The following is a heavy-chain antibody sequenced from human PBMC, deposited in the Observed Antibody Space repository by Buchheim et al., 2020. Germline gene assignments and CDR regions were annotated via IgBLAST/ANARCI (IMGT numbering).Heavy chain of an antibody. CDR1: GFTFSNSA. V-gene: IGHV3-23*01. J-gene: IGHJ4*02. Sequence: EVQLLGSGGGLVQPGGSLRLSCAASGFTFSNSAMSWVRQAPGKGLEWVSAVSGSGDRTYYADSVKGRFTISRDNSKNKLYLQMNSLRAEDTAVYYCAKSASGSYSRPFDYWGQGTL. CDR2: VSGSGDRT. D-gene: IGHD1-26*01. CDR3: AKSASGSYSRPFDY.